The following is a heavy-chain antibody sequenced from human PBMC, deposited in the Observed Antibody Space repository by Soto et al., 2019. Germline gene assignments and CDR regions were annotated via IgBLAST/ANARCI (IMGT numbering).Heavy chain of an antibody. J-gene: IGHJ5*02. CDR3: ARDYIAVAGTQADNWFDP. CDR1: GDSVSSNSAA. V-gene: IGHV6-1*01. Sequence: SQTLSLTCAISGDSVSSNSAAWNWIRQSPSRGLEWLGRTYYRSKWYNDYAVSVKSRITINPETSKNQFSLQLNSVTPEDTAVYYCARDYIAVAGTQADNWFDPWGQGTLVTVSS. D-gene: IGHD6-19*01. CDR2: TYYRSKWYN.